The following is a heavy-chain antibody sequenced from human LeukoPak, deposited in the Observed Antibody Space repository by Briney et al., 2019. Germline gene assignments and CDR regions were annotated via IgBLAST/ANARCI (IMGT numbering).Heavy chain of an antibody. CDR3: ARVRSAAAVDY. V-gene: IGHV3-74*01. J-gene: IGHJ4*02. CDR1: GFTFSSYW. CDR2: INNDGSST. Sequence: PGGSLRLSCAASGFTFSSYWMHWVRQAPGRGLFWVSRINNDGSSTSYADSVKGRFTISRDNAKNTLHLQMNSLRAEDTAVYYCARVRSAAAVDYWGQGTLVTVSS.